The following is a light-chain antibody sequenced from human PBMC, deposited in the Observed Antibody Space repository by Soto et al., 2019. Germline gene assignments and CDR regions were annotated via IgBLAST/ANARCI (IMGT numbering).Light chain of an antibody. CDR1: QSVSSN. J-gene: IGKJ4*01. CDR2: GAS. Sequence: EIVMTQSPATLSASPGEGATLSCRASQSVSSNLAWYQQKPGQAPRLLIYGASTRATGIPARFSGSGSGTEFTLTISSLQSEDFAVYYCQQYNNWPRATFGGGTKVDIK. V-gene: IGKV3-15*01. CDR3: QQYNNWPRAT.